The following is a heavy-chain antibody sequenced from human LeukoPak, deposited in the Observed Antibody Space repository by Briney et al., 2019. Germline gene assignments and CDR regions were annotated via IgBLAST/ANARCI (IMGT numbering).Heavy chain of an antibody. Sequence: ASVKVSCKASGYIFTSNHIHWVRQAPGQGLEWMGMIYPRDGSTSYAQRFQDRVTVTRDTSTSTVHMELSGLRSEDTAVYYCARDQEGFDYWGQGTQVTVSS. CDR2: IYPRDGST. CDR3: ARDQEGFDY. CDR1: GYIFTSNH. J-gene: IGHJ4*02. V-gene: IGHV1-46*01.